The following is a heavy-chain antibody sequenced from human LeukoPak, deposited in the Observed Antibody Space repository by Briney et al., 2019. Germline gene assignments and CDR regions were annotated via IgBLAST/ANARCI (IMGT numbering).Heavy chain of an antibody. D-gene: IGHD4-23*01. CDR3: AKDGYYGGNSGHWFDP. Sequence: QPGGSLRLSCAASGFTFSSYGMHWVRQAPGKGLEWVAVIWYDGSNKYYADSVKGRFTISRDNSKNTLYLQMNSLRAEDTAVYYCAKDGYYGGNSGHWFDPWGQGTLVTVSS. J-gene: IGHJ5*02. CDR2: IWYDGSNK. V-gene: IGHV3-33*06. CDR1: GFTFSSYG.